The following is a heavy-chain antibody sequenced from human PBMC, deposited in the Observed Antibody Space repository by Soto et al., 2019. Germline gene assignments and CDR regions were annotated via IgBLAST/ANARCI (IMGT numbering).Heavy chain of an antibody. CDR1: GGSFSGYY. CDR3: ARARSRGSGSYSQ. D-gene: IGHD3-10*01. CDR2: INHSGST. V-gene: IGHV4-34*01. Sequence: LKLQQWGAGLLKPSETLSLTCAVYGGSFSGYYWSWIRQPPGKGLEWIGEINHSGSTNYNPSLKSRVTISVDTSKNQFSLKLSSVTAADTAVYYCARARSRGSGSYSQWGQGTLVTVSS. J-gene: IGHJ4*02.